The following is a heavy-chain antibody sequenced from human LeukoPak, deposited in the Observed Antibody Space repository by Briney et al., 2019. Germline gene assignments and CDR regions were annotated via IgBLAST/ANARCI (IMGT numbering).Heavy chain of an antibody. CDR3: ARGLRDTMVRGALDY. D-gene: IGHD3-10*01. Sequence: SETLSLTCTVSGGSISSYYWSWIRQPPGKGLEGIGYIYYSGSTNYNPSLKSRVTISVDTSKNQFSLKLSSVTAADTAVYYCARGLRDTMVRGALDYWGQGTLVTVSS. CDR1: GGSISSYY. CDR2: IYYSGST. J-gene: IGHJ4*02. V-gene: IGHV4-59*01.